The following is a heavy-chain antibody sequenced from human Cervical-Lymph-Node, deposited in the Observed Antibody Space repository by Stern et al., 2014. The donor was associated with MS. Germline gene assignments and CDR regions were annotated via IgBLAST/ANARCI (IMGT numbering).Heavy chain of an antibody. CDR2: IIPIFDTT. D-gene: IGHD4-17*01. V-gene: IGHV1-69*06. Sequence: VQLVQSGAEVKKPGSSVKVSCKASGGTFTSFSINWVRQVPGQSLEWMGGIIPIFDTTNFAQKFQGRVTITADSSTSTVYMALNSLRSDDTAVYYCVLPSTVTTAAFDVWGRGTMVTVSS. CDR3: VLPSTVTTAAFDV. J-gene: IGHJ3*01. CDR1: GGTFTSFS.